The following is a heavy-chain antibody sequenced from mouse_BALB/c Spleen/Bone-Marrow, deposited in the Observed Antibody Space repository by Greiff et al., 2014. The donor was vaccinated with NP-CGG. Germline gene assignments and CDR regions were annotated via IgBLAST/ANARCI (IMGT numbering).Heavy chain of an antibody. CDR1: GFTFTDYY. CDR3: ARDRAARATGYYFDY. V-gene: IGHV7-3*02. J-gene: IGHJ2*01. D-gene: IGHD3-1*01. CDR2: IRNKANGYTT. Sequence: EVHLVESGGGLVQPGGSLRLSCATSGFTFTDYYMSWVRQPPGKALEWLGFIRNKANGYTTEYSASVKGRFTISRDNSQSILYRQMNPRRAEDSATYYCARDRAARATGYYFDYWGQGTTLTVSS.